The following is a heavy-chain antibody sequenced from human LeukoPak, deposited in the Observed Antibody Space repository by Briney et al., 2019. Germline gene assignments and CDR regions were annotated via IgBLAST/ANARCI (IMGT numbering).Heavy chain of an antibody. J-gene: IGHJ4*02. V-gene: IGHV4-30-4*08. Sequence: SETLSLTCTVSGGSISSGDYYWSWIRQPPGKGLEWIEYIYYSGSTYYNPSLKSRVTISVDTSKNQFSLKLSSVTAADTAVYYCASSRQQLVDYWGQGTLVTVSS. CDR2: IYYSGST. CDR3: ASSRQQLVDY. D-gene: IGHD6-13*01. CDR1: GGSISSGDYY.